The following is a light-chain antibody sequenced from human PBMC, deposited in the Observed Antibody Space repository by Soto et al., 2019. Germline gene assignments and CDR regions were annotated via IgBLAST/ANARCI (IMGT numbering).Light chain of an antibody. Sequence: QSVLTQPASVSGSPGQSITISCTGSSSDIGNYNLVSWYQQHPGKAPKLMIFEATKRPSGVSNRFSGSRSGNTASLTISALQAEDESYYSCYSFAGGATFLFGGGTQLTVL. CDR3: YSFAGGATFL. V-gene: IGLV2-23*02. CDR1: SSDIGNYNL. CDR2: EAT. J-gene: IGLJ7*01.